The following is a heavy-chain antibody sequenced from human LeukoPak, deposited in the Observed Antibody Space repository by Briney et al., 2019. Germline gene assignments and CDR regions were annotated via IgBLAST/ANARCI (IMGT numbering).Heavy chain of an antibody. J-gene: IGHJ4*02. V-gene: IGHV3-21*01. CDR3: ARDPRGVGATLYYFDY. CDR2: ISSSSGYI. CDR1: GFTFSSYS. D-gene: IGHD1-26*01. Sequence: GGSLRLSCAASGFTFSSYSMNWVRQAPGKGLEWVSSISSSSGYIYYADSLKGRLTISRDNAKNSLYLQMNSLRVEDTAVYYCARDPRGVGATLYYFDYWGQGTLVTVSS.